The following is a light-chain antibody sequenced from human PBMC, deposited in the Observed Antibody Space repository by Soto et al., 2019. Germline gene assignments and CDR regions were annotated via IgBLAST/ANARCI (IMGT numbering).Light chain of an antibody. CDR1: SSNIGAGYD. CDR2: GNS. V-gene: IGLV1-40*01. J-gene: IGLJ1*01. CDR3: QSYDSSLSGWV. Sequence: QSVLTQPPSVSGAPGQRVTISCTGSSSNIGAGYDVHWYQQLPGTAPKLLIYGNSNRPSGVPDRFSGSKSGTSASLALTGLQAEDEADYYCQSYDSSLSGWVFGTGTKVTVL.